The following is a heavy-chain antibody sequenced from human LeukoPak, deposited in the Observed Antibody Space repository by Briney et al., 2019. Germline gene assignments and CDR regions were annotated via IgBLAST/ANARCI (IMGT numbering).Heavy chain of an antibody. J-gene: IGHJ4*02. CDR1: GYTFTSYG. D-gene: IGHD6-19*01. CDR2: ISPNNGNT. CDR3: ARDVSSSGWFWSFFGH. Sequence: ASVKVSCKASGYTFTSYGISWVRQAPGQGLEWMGWISPNNGNTNYAQKLQGRVTMTTDTSSTTAYMELRSPRSDDTAVYYCARDVSSSGWFWSFFGHWGQGTPVTVSS. V-gene: IGHV1-18*01.